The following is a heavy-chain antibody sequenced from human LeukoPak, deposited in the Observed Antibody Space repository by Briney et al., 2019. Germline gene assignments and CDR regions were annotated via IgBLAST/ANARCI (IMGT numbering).Heavy chain of an antibody. D-gene: IGHD3-10*01. Sequence: SETLSLTCTVSGYSISSGYYWGWVRQPPGQGLEWIGIIYHSGSTYYNPSLKSRVTISVDTSKNQFSLNLSSVTAADTAVYYCARVYGSGSYPRFDPWGLGTLVTVSS. CDR2: IYHSGST. CDR3: ARVYGSGSYPRFDP. V-gene: IGHV4-38-2*02. J-gene: IGHJ5*02. CDR1: GYSISSGYY.